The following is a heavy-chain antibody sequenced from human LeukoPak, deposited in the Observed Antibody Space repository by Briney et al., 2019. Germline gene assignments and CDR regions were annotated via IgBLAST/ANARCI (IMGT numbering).Heavy chain of an antibody. CDR2: INPTGGST. Sequence: ASVKVSCKTSGYTFTGYYMHWVRQAPGQGLEWMGLINPTGGSTGYAQKFQGRVTMTRDMSTSTDYMELSSLRSEDTAIYYCARDNSVGDNAWWFDPWGQGTLVTVSS. D-gene: IGHD1-26*01. CDR3: ARDNSVGDNAWWFDP. V-gene: IGHV1-46*01. J-gene: IGHJ5*02. CDR1: GYTFTGYY.